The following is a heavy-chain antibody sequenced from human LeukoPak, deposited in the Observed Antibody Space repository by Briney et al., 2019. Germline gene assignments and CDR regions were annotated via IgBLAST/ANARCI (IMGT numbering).Heavy chain of an antibody. D-gene: IGHD3-22*01. J-gene: IGHJ4*02. CDR2: IEQYGSET. Sequence: GGSLRLSCAASGFTFSSYWMAWVRQAPGKGLEWVANIEQYGSETYYLDSVKGRFTISRDDSKNTLYLQMNSLRAEDTAVYYCAKDAYYYDSSGHDYWGQGTLVTVSS. V-gene: IGHV3-7*01. CDR3: AKDAYYYDSSGHDY. CDR1: GFTFSSYW.